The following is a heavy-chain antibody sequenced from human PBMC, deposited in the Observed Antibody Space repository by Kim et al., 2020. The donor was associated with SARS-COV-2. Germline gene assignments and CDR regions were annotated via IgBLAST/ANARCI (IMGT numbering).Heavy chain of an antibody. CDR3: AREGMSPFRFDT. CDR2: ISAYNGNT. J-gene: IGHJ5*01. D-gene: IGHD6-13*01. CDR1: GYTFTSYG. Sequence: ASVKVSCKDSGYTFTSYGISWVRQAPGQGLEWMGWISAYNGNTKYTQKLQGRVTMTTDTSTSTVYMELRSLSSEDTAAYYCAREGMSPFRFDTWGHGTLV. V-gene: IGHV1-18*01.